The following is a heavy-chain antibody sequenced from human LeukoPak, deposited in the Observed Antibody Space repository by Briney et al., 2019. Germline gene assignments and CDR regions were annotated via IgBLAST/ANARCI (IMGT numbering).Heavy chain of an antibody. CDR1: GGSFSGYY. CDR3: ARGCRYYDFWSGYYNWFDP. D-gene: IGHD3-3*01. J-gene: IGHJ5*02. Sequence: KPSETLPLTCAVGGGSFSGYYWSWVRQPPGKGLEWIGEINHSGSTTYNPSLKSRVTISVDPSKTQFSLKLSSVTATDTAVYYCARGCRYYDFWSGYYNWFDPWGQGTLVTVSS. CDR2: INHSGST. V-gene: IGHV4-34*01.